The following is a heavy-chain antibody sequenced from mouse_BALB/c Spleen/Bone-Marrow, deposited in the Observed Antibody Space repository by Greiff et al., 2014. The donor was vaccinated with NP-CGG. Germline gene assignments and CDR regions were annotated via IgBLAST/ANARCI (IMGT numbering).Heavy chain of an antibody. V-gene: IGHV1-69*02. CDR1: GYTFTSYW. CDR2: IFPSETYT. D-gene: IGHD4-1*01. J-gene: IGHJ2*01. Sequence: QVQLQQSGAELVRPGASVKLSRKASGYTFTSYWINWVKQRPGQGLEWIGNIFPSETYTNYNQKFKDKATLTVDKSSSTAYMQLSSPTSEDSAVYYCTRDNWDYWGQGTTLTVSS. CDR3: TRDNWDY.